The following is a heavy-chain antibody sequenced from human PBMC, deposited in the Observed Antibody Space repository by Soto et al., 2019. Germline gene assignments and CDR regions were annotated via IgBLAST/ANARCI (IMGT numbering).Heavy chain of an antibody. V-gene: IGHV1-18*01. CDR3: ARMYYDFWSGYYQNWFDP. D-gene: IGHD3-3*01. CDR1: GYTFTSYG. CDR2: ISAYNGNT. J-gene: IGHJ5*02. Sequence: QVQLVQSGAEVKKPGASVKVSCKASGYTFTSYGISWVRQAPGQGLEWMGWISAYNGNTNYAQKLQGRVTMTTDTTTSTAYMELRSLRSDDTAVYYCARMYYDFWSGYYQNWFDPWGQGTLLTVSS.